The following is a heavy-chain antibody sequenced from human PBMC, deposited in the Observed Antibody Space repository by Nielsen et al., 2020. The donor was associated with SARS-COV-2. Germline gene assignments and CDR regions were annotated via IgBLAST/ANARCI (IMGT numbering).Heavy chain of an antibody. CDR3: ARAGALSSSWYSMDF. CDR2: IYTDGST. D-gene: IGHD6-13*01. V-gene: IGHV3-66*01. J-gene: IGHJ6*02. Sequence: GESLKISCGASGFTISSSFMSWVRQAAGKGLDWVSAIYTDGSTSHADSVKGRFTISRDNSKNTLYLQMNSLRAEDTAVYYCARAGALSSSWYSMDFWGQGTTVTV. CDR1: GFTISSSF.